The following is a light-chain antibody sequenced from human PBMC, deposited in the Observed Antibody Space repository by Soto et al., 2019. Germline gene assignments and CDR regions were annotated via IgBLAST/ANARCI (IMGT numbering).Light chain of an antibody. Sequence: ALTQPASVSGSPGQSITISCTGSSSDVGGYNYVSWYQQHPGKAPKLMIYDVSNRPSGVSNRFSGSKSGNTTSLTITGLQAEDEADYYCSSYISSSTLYVFGTGTKLTVL. CDR3: SSYISSSTLYV. CDR1: SSDVGGYNY. V-gene: IGLV2-14*01. J-gene: IGLJ1*01. CDR2: DVS.